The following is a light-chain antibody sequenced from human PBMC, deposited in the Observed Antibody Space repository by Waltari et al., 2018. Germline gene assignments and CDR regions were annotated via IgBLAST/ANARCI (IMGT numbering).Light chain of an antibody. J-gene: IGKJ1*01. CDR2: LGS. V-gene: IGKV2-28*01. CDR3: MQALQTLWT. Sequence: DIVMTQSPLSLPVNPGEPASISCRSSQSLLFSNGYNYLDWYLQKPGQSPQLLIYLGSNRASGVPDRFSGSGSGTDFTLKISRVEAEDVGVYYCMQALQTLWTFGQGTKVEIK. CDR1: QSLLFSNGYNY.